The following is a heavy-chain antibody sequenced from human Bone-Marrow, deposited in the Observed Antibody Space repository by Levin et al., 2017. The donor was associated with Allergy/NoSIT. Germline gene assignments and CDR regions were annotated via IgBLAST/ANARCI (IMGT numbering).Heavy chain of an antibody. CDR2: VYYSGFT. J-gene: IGHJ6*02. CDR1: GGSISSEDDY. D-gene: IGHD3-10*01. V-gene: IGHV4-30-4*08. Sequence: SQTLSLTCSVSGGSISSEDDYWTWIRQSPGKGLEWIGNVYYSGFTYYNPSLKSRVTMSADTSKNQFSLNLRSVTAADTAVYFCARVVFGSGSHLDRGLDGWAQGTTVTVSS. CDR3: ARVVFGSGSHLDRGLDG.